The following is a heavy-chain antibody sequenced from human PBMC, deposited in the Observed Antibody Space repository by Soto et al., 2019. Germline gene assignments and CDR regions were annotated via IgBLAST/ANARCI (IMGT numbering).Heavy chain of an antibody. V-gene: IGHV4-31*03. J-gene: IGHJ4*02. CDR1: GGSISSGGYY. CDR2: IYYSGST. Sequence: SETLSLTCTVSGGSISSGGYYWSCIRQHPGKGLEWIGDIYYSGSTYYNPSLKSRVTISVDTSKNQFSLKLSSVTAADTAVYYCARELVTETYYFDYWGQGTLVTVSS. CDR3: ARELVTETYYFDY. D-gene: IGHD3-16*02.